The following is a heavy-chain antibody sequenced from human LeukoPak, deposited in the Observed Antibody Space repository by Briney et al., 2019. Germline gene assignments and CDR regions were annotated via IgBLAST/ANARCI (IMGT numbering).Heavy chain of an antibody. V-gene: IGHV1-2*02. J-gene: IGHJ5*02. Sequence: ASVKVSCKAFGYTFSDHYIQWVRQAPGQGLEWMGWIHPNRGDANYGQKFQGRVTMTRDTSISTAYLELSSPTSDDTAVYYCARETSESYETWGQGTLVTVSS. D-gene: IGHD1-26*01. CDR1: GYTFSDHY. CDR3: ARETSESYET. CDR2: IHPNRGDA.